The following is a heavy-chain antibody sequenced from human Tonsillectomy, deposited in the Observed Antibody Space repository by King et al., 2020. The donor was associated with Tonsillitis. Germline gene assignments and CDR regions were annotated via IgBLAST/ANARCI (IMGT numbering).Heavy chain of an antibody. Sequence: QLVQSGAEVKKAGESLKISCKGSGYNFSSYCIGWVRQMPGKGLEWMGIIYPGDSDIRYSPSFQGQVTLSADKSISTAYLQWSSLKPPDTAMYYCAGQAYGAGSHFDYCGQGTPVTVSS. D-gene: IGHD4/OR15-4a*01. V-gene: IGHV5-51*01. J-gene: IGHJ4*02. CDR1: GYNFSSYC. CDR2: IYPGDSDI. CDR3: AGQAYGAGSHFDY.